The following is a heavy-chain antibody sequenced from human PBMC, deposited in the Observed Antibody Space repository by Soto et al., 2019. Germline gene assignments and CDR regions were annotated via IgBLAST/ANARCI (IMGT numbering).Heavy chain of an antibody. V-gene: IGHV3-53*01. CDR3: ARGFNWLDY. Sequence: PGGSLRLSCAASGFTVGTNYLTWVRQSPGKGLEWVSVLYRYGDAHYADSVKGRFTISRDNSKNTLYLQMNSLRVEDTAVYYCARGFNWLDYWGQGTLVTVSS. D-gene: IGHD5-12*01. CDR2: LYRYGDA. J-gene: IGHJ4*02. CDR1: GFTVGTNY.